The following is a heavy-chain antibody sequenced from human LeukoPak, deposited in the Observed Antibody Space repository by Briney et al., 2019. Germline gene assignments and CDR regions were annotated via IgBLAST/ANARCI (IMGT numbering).Heavy chain of an antibody. CDR3: ARGVPKTSYYYYYMDV. CDR1: GFTLSNYS. CDR2: ISGSGFTI. Sequence: GGSLRLSCAVSGFTLSNYSMNWVRQAPGKGLEWISYISGSGFTIHYADSVKGRFTISRDNAKNSLYLQMNSLRAEDTAVYYCARGVPKTSYYYYYMDVWGKGTTVTVSS. J-gene: IGHJ6*03. V-gene: IGHV3-48*01. D-gene: IGHD4-11*01.